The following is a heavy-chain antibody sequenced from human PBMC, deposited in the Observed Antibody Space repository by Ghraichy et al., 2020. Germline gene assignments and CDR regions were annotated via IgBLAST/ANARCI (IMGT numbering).Heavy chain of an antibody. CDR2: MNQDGSEK. D-gene: IGHD2-2*01. J-gene: IGHJ3*02. CDR3: VRDSSSCAGCAFDI. CDR1: GFSFGHYY. V-gene: IGHV3-7*04. Sequence: GGSLRLSCVASGFSFGHYYMSWVRQAPGKGLEWVANMNQDGSEKNYVDSVKGRFTISRDNAKNSLHLQMSSLRAEDTAVYKCVRDSSSCAGCAFDIWGQGTMVTVSS.